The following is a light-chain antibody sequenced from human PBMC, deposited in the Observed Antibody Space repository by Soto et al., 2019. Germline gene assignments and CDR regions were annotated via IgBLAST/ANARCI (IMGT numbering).Light chain of an antibody. V-gene: IGKV1-5*03. Sequence: DIQMTQSPSTLSASVGDRVTITCRASQSISSWLAWYQQKPGKAPKLLIYKASSLESGVPSRFSGSGSGTEFTLTISSLQPDDFATYYCQQYKTFWTFGQGTKGDIK. CDR3: QQYKTFWT. J-gene: IGKJ1*01. CDR2: KAS. CDR1: QSISSW.